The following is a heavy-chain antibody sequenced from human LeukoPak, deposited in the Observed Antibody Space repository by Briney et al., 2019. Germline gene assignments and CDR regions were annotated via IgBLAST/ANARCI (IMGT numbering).Heavy chain of an antibody. CDR2: IYYSGST. D-gene: IGHD4-17*01. J-gene: IGHJ4*02. Sequence: SETLSLTCTVSGGSISSYYRSWIRQPPGKGLEWIGYIYYSGSTNYNPSLKSRVTISVDTSKNQFSLKLSSVTAADTAVYYCARHTYGAPIEYWGQGTLVTVSS. V-gene: IGHV4-59*08. CDR1: GGSISSYY. CDR3: ARHTYGAPIEY.